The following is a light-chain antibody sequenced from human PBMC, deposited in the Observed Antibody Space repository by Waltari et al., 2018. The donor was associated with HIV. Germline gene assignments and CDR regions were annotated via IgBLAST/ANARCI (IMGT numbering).Light chain of an antibody. CDR2: EVT. CDR1: SSDVGNYNY. Sequence: QSALTQPASVSGSPGQSITISCTGTSSDVGNYNYVSWYQQHPGKAPKLMIYEVTYRPSGFSNRFSGSKSGNTASLTISGLQAEDEADYYCSSYTRSSTRVFGGGTKLTVL. V-gene: IGLV2-14*01. J-gene: IGLJ3*02. CDR3: SSYTRSSTRV.